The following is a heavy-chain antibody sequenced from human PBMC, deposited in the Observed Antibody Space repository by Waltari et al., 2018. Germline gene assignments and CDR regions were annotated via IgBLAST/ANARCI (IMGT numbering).Heavy chain of an antibody. CDR1: GGSISSSSYY. J-gene: IGHJ4*02. CDR2: IYYSGDT. CDR3: ATKRESSASGFDY. Sequence: QLQLQESGPGLVKPSETLSFTCTVSGGSISSSSYYWGWIRQPPGEGLGGLGRIYYSGDTYYHPSLKSRVTSSVDTSKNQFFLKLSSVTAADTAVYYCATKRESSASGFDYWGQGTLVTVSS. V-gene: IGHV4-39*01. D-gene: IGHD6-19*01.